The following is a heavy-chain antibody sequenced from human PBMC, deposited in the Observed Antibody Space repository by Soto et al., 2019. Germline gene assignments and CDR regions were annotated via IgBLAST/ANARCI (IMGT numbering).Heavy chain of an antibody. J-gene: IGHJ6*02. CDR3: ARDSTYYFIPSDYYYWFVMDV. D-gene: IGHD3-10*01. CDR1: GGTFSSYA. CDR2: IIPIFGTA. V-gene: IGHV1-69*13. Sequence: SVKVSCKASGGTFSSYAISWVRQAPGQGLEWMGGIIPIFGTANYAQKFQGRVTITADESTSTAYMELSSLRSEDTAVYYCARDSTYYFIPSDYYYWFVMDVWGQGTTVTVSS.